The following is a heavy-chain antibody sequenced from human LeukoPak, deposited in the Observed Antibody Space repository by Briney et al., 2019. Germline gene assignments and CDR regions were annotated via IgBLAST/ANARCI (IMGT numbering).Heavy chain of an antibody. J-gene: IGHJ2*01. CDR3: ARDDSSSFNL. CDR2: IYYSGST. Sequence: SETLSLTCTVSGGSISSSSYYWGWIRQPPGKGLEWIGSIYYSGSTYYNPSLKSRVTISVDTSKNQFSLKLSSVTAADTAVYYCARDDSSSFNLWGRGTLVTVSS. V-gene: IGHV4-39*02. CDR1: GGSISSSSYY. D-gene: IGHD6-13*01.